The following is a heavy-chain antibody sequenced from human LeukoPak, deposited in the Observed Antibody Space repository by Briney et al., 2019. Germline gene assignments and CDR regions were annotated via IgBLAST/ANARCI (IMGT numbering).Heavy chain of an antibody. J-gene: IGHJ4*02. Sequence: GASVKVSCKASGYTFTSYYMHWVRQAPGQGLEWMGGIIPIFGTANYAQKFQGRVTITADESTSTAYMELSSLRSEDTAVYYCARPSSGYYHYYFDYWGQGTLVTVSS. CDR2: IIPIFGTA. V-gene: IGHV1-69*13. CDR3: ARPSSGYYHYYFDY. D-gene: IGHD3-22*01. CDR1: GYTFTSYY.